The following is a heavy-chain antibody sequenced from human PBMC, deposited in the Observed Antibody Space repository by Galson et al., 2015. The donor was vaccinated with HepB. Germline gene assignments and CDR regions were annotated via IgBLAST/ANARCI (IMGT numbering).Heavy chain of an antibody. J-gene: IGHJ4*02. CDR3: ASTGVGGLSGSYSSYFDY. Sequence: SLRLSCAASGFTFSSYAMHWVRQAPGKGLEWVAVISYDGSNKYYADSVKGRFTISRDNSKNTLYLQMNSLRAEDTAVYYRASTGVGGLSGSYSSYFDYWGQGTLVTVSS. CDR1: GFTFSSYA. V-gene: IGHV3-30-3*01. D-gene: IGHD1-26*01. CDR2: ISYDGSNK.